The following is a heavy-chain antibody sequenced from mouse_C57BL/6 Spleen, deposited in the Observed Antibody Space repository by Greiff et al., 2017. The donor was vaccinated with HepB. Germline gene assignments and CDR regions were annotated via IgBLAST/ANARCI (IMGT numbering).Heavy chain of an antibody. CDR2: IHPNSGST. D-gene: IGHD2-5*01. CDR1: GYTFTSYW. CDR3: ARPYYSNYGDWYFEV. Sequence: VQLQQSGAELVKPGASVKLSCKASGYTFTSYWMHWVKQRPGQGLEWIGMIHPNSGSTNYNEKFKSKATLTVDKSSSTAYMQLSSLTSEDSAVYYCARPYYSNYGDWYFEVWGTGTTVTVSS. V-gene: IGHV1-64*01. J-gene: IGHJ1*03.